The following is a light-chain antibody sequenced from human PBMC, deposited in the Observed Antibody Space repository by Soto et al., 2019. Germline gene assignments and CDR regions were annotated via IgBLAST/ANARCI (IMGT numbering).Light chain of an antibody. V-gene: IGKV1-5*03. Sequence: DIQMTQFPSTLSASVGEGVTITCRTRKSISSWLAWYQQKPGKAPKLLIYKESSLESGVPSTFSGSGSGTEFTLTISALQPDDFSTYYCQHYDTYPYTFGQGTKLEIK. CDR3: QHYDTYPYT. CDR2: KES. J-gene: IGKJ2*01. CDR1: KSISSW.